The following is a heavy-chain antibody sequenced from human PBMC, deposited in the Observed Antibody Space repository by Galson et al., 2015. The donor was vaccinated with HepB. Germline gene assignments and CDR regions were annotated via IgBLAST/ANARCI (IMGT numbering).Heavy chain of an antibody. J-gene: IGHJ5*02. Sequence: TLSLTCTVSGDSISSGGFCWSWIRQHPGKGLEWIGYTYYYGRTFYNPSLESRVAISVDTSKNQFSLRLTSVTAADTAVYYCARDLRLAFDPWGQGTLVTVSS. CDR1: GDSISSGGFC. CDR2: TYYYGRT. CDR3: ARDLRLAFDP. D-gene: IGHD3-3*01. V-gene: IGHV4-31*03.